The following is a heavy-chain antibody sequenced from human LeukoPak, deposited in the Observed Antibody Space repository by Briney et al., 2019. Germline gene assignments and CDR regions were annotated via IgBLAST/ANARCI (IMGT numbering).Heavy chain of an antibody. CDR2: IYYSGST. Sequence: SETLSLTCTVSGGSISSYYWSWIRQPPGKGLEWIGYIYYSGSTNYNPSLKSRVTISVDTSKNQFSLKLSSVTAADTAVYYCARGMGRRSYKMQGARGPRVTVSS. CDR3: ARGMGRRSYKMQ. CDR1: GGSISSYY. J-gene: IGHJ1*01. V-gene: IGHV4-59*12. D-gene: IGHD1-26*01.